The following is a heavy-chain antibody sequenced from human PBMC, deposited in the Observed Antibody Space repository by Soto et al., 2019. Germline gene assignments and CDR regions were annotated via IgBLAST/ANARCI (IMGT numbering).Heavy chain of an antibody. J-gene: IGHJ6*02. CDR2: FYYRGST. CDR3: ARHHETKGGMDV. Sequence: SETLSLTCTLSGGSISSSAYYWGWIRQPPGKGLEWIGSFYYRGSTYYNPSLKSRVTISVDTSKNQFSLKLSYVTAADTALYYCARHHETKGGMDVWGQGTTVTVSS. V-gene: IGHV4-39*01. CDR1: GGSISSSAYY.